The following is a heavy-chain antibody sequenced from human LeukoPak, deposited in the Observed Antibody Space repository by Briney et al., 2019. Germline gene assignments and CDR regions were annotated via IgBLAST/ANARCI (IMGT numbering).Heavy chain of an antibody. J-gene: IGHJ4*02. Sequence: GGSLRLSCAASGFTFSDYYMSWIRQAPGKGLEWVSYISSSGSTIYYADSVKGRFTISRDNAKNSLYLQMNSLRAEDTAVYYCASQSYDFWSGYWTGFDYWGQGTLVTVSS. V-gene: IGHV3-11*01. D-gene: IGHD3-3*01. CDR1: GFTFSDYY. CDR2: ISSSGSTI. CDR3: ASQSYDFWSGYWTGFDY.